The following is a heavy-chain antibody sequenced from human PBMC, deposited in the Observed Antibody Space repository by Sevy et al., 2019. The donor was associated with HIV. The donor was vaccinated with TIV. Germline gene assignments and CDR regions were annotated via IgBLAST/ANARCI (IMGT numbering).Heavy chain of an antibody. CDR1: GFTVDNYW. V-gene: IGHV3-7*01. CDR2: IRQDGNEI. J-gene: IGHJ4*02. Sequence: GGSLRLSCVASGFTVDNYWMQWVRQAPGKGLEWVANIRQDGNEIYYADSVKGRFTISRDNAKESLYLQMSNLRVEDTAIYYCARRYFDLWGQGILVTVSS. CDR3: ARRYFDL.